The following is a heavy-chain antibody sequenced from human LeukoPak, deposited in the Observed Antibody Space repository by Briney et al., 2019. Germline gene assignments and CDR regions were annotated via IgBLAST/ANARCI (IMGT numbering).Heavy chain of an antibody. J-gene: IGHJ4*02. CDR1: GASTSSRY. D-gene: IGHD6-19*01. CDR3: AQTTGWPGFDF. V-gene: IGHV4-59*08. CDR2: IYNGVNT. Sequence: SETLSLTCIVSGASTSSRYWSWIRQPPGRALEWIGHIYNGVNTKYNPSLTSRVNISVDTSKNKFSLKLTSLTAADTAIYYCAQTTGWPGFDFWGPGALVTVSS.